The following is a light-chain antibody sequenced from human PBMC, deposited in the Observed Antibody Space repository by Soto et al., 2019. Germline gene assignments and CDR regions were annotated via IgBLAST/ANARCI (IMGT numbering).Light chain of an antibody. Sequence: QSVLTQPASVSGSPGQSITISCTGTSSDVGGYNHVSWYQQHPGKAPKLIIFEVRNRPSGVSDRFSASKSGNTASLTISGLQTEDEAVYYCSSYASSSSYDFGTGTKVTVL. CDR3: SSYASSSSYD. CDR2: EVR. V-gene: IGLV2-14*01. CDR1: SSDVGGYNH. J-gene: IGLJ1*01.